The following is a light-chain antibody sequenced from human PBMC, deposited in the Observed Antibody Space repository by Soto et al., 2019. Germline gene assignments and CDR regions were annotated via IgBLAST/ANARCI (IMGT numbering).Light chain of an antibody. CDR3: QRYHSALLT. CDR2: AAS. J-gene: IGKJ3*01. CDR1: QDIRNY. V-gene: IGKV1-27*01. Sequence: DIQMTHSPSSLSAYVGDRVTMTCRASQDIRNYVAWYQQKPGEVPKLLIYAASTLQSGVPARFSGGGFGTDFTLTISSLRPEDVATYYCQRYHSALLTFGPGTKVDIK.